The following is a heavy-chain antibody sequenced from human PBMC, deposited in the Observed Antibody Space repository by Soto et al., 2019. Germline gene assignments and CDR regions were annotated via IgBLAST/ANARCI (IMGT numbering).Heavy chain of an antibody. CDR2: IGDSGAST. Sequence: EVLLLESGGGLVQPGGSLRLSCEASGFSFSSFAMNWVRQAPGKGLEGVSAIGDSGASTYYADSVKGRFTISRDNSRNTLYLQLNSLRAEDTAVYYCAKGVELDVWGNGTTVTVSS. J-gene: IGHJ6*04. CDR3: AKGVELDV. CDR1: GFSFSSFA. V-gene: IGHV3-23*01. D-gene: IGHD1-26*01.